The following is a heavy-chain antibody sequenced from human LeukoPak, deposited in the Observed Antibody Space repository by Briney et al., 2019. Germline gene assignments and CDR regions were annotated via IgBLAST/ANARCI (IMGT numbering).Heavy chain of an antibody. CDR1: NGSISSYH. CDR2: ILTSGTT. D-gene: IGHD3-10*01. J-gene: IGHJ4*02. Sequence: SETLSLTCTVSNGSISSYHWSWVRQPPGKGLEWIGYILTSGTTNYNPSLKSRLTISVDTSKNRFTLKLSSVTAADTAVYYCARLRVSGSYLYYFDYWGQGTLVTVSS. CDR3: ARLRVSGSYLYYFDY. V-gene: IGHV4-4*09.